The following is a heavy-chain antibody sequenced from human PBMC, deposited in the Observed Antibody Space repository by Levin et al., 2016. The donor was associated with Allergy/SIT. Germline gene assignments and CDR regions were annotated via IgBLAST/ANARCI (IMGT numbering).Heavy chain of an antibody. V-gene: IGHV3-23*01. J-gene: IGHJ4*02. CDR3: AKALPYCSSTSCYTSPFDY. D-gene: IGHD2-2*02. Sequence: GGSLRLSCAASGFTFSSYWMSWVRQAPGKGLEWVSAISGSGGSTYYADSVKGRFTISRDNSKNTLYLQMNSLRAEDTAVYYCAKALPYCSSTSCYTSPFDYWGQGTLVTVSS. CDR1: GFTFSSYW. CDR2: ISGSGGST.